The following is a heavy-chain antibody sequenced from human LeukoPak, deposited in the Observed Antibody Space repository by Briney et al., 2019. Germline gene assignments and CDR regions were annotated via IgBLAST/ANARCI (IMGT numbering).Heavy chain of an antibody. CDR1: GFTFSSYE. CDR3: AIAETLWDY. CDR2: ISSSGSTI. J-gene: IGHJ4*02. Sequence: GGSLRLSCAASGFTFSSYEMHWVRQAPGKGLEWVSYISSSGSTIYYADSVKGRFTISRDNSKNTLYLQMNSLRAEDTAVYYCAIAETLWDYWGQGTLVTVSS. V-gene: IGHV3-48*03. D-gene: IGHD3-10*01.